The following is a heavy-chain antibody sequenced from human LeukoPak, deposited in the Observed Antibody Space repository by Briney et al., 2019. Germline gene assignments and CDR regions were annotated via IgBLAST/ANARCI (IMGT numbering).Heavy chain of an antibody. J-gene: IGHJ5*01. V-gene: IGHV3-53*01. CDR3: ARGPPGYFEWFHWFES. CDR1: GFIVSSNY. CDR2: IYIHGTT. D-gene: IGHD3-9*01. Sequence: GGSLRLSCAASGFIVSSNYMSWVRQAPGKGLEWVLSIYIHGTTHYADSVKGRVTISRDKSTNTLYLEMNSLRAEDTALYYCARGPPGYFEWFHWFESWGQGTLVTVSS.